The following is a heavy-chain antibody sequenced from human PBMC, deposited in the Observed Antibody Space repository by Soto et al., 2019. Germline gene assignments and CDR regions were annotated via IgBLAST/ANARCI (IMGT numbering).Heavy chain of an antibody. CDR2: IGTAGDT. CDR1: GFTFSGFD. D-gene: IGHD6-13*01. CDR3: AKSQEIGTHFFDS. V-gene: IGHV3-13*01. Sequence: GGSLRLSCEASGFTFSGFDMHWVRQPTGKGLEWVSSIGTAGDTYYAVSVKGRFTISRDNAKNSLSLQMNSLRAGDMAVYFCAKSQEIGTHFFDSWGQGTQVTVYS. J-gene: IGHJ4*02.